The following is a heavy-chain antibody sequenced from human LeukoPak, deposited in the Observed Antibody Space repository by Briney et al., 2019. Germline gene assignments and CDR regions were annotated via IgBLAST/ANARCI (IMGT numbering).Heavy chain of an antibody. D-gene: IGHD2-21*02. CDR1: GGAVTSFY. J-gene: IGHJ4*02. Sequence: SETVSLTCSVSGGAVTSFYWSWIRQSPGKGLERIGYFYYSGSTKYNPSLKSRVTMSGDTSKNQLSLKLRSVTAADTAMYYCARHRFASAVILDYWGQGDPVTVSS. CDR2: FYYSGST. CDR3: ARHRFASAVILDY. V-gene: IGHV4-59*08.